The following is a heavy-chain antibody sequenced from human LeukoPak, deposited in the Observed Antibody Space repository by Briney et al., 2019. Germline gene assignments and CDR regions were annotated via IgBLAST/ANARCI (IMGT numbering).Heavy chain of an antibody. CDR2: IYPGDSDT. CDR3: QKPAYEILTGPPEH. CDR1: RYSFTSYW. D-gene: IGHD3-9*01. V-gene: IGHV5-51*01. Sequence: GRSLKISCKGSRYSFTSYWIGSVRQMPGKDLEWMGIIYPGDSDTRYSPSFQGQVTISADKSISTAYLQWSSLKASDTAIFFKQKPAYEILTGPPEHWGQGTLVTVSS. J-gene: IGHJ1*01.